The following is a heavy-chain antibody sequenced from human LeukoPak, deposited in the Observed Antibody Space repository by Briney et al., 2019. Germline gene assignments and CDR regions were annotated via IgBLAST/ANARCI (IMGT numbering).Heavy chain of an antibody. V-gene: IGHV1-18*01. Sequence: GASVKVSCKASGYTFTSYGISWVRQAPGQGLEWMGWISAYNGNTNYAQKLQGRVTMTTDTSTSTAYMELRGLRSDDTAVYYCARDCSGGSCYPPAPDNWFDPWGQGTLVTVSS. CDR2: ISAYNGNT. CDR3: ARDCSGGSCYPPAPDNWFDP. CDR1: GYTFTSYG. J-gene: IGHJ5*02. D-gene: IGHD2-15*01.